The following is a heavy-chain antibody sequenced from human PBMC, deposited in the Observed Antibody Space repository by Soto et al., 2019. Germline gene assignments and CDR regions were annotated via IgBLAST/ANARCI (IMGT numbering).Heavy chain of an antibody. D-gene: IGHD2-2*02. CDR1: GGSFSGYY. Sequence: PSETLSLTCAVYGGSFSGYYWSWIRQPPGKGLEWIGEINHSGSTNYNPSLKSRVTISVDTSKNQFSLKLSSVTAADTAVYYCAREIPRYCRSTSCYIGIGWFDPWGQGAQVTVSS. J-gene: IGHJ5*02. CDR3: AREIPRYCRSTSCYIGIGWFDP. CDR2: INHSGST. V-gene: IGHV4-34*01.